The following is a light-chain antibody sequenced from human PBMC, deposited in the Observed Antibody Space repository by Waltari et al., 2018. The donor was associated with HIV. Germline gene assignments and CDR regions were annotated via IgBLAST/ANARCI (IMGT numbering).Light chain of an antibody. Sequence: VMTQSPATLSVSPGERIPLSCRASHSITNNLAWYQQKPGQPPRLLSYSASTRATGIPASFSGSGSGAEFTLTISRLQSEDFAVYYCQQYNNWPLTFGGGTKVEI. J-gene: IGKJ4*01. CDR1: HSITNN. CDR3: QQYNNWPLT. V-gene: IGKV3-15*01. CDR2: SAS.